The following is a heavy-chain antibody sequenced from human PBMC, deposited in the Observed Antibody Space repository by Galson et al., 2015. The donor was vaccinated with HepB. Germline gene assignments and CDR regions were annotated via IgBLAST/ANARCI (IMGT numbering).Heavy chain of an antibody. CDR3: ARVSYYYDSSLLVWYFDL. CDR2: ISAYNGNT. D-gene: IGHD3-22*01. V-gene: IGHV1-18*04. CDR1: GYTFTSYG. Sequence: SVKVSCKASGYTFTSYGISWVRQAPGQGLEWMGWISAYNGNTNYAQKLQGRVTMTTDTSTSTAYMELRSLRSDDTAVYYCARVSYYYDSSLLVWYFDLWGRGTLVTVSS. J-gene: IGHJ2*01.